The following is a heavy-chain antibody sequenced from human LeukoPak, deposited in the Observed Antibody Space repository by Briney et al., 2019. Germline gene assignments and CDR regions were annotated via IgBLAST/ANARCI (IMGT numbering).Heavy chain of an antibody. CDR3: AIELPAFRTMVQGVIASGFDY. D-gene: IGHD3-10*01. CDR2: ISSSSSYI. CDR1: GFTFSSYS. V-gene: IGHV3-21*01. Sequence: GGSLRLSCAASGFTFSSYSMNWVRQAPGKGLEWVSSISSSSSYIYYADSVKGRFTISRDNAKNSLYLQMNSLRAEDTAVYYCAIELPAFRTMVQGVIASGFDYWGQGTLVTVSS. J-gene: IGHJ4*02.